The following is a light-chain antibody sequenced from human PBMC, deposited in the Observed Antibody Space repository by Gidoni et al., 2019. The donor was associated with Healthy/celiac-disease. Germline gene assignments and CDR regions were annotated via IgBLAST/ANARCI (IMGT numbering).Light chain of an antibody. CDR2: KAS. Sequence: DIQMTQSPSTLSASVGDRVTITCRASQSISSWLAWYQQKPGKAPKLLIYKASSVESGVPTRFSGSGAGTEFTLTISILQPDDLANYCRQQYMGWTFGQGTKVEIK. V-gene: IGKV1-5*03. J-gene: IGKJ1*01. CDR3: QQYMGWT. CDR1: QSISSW.